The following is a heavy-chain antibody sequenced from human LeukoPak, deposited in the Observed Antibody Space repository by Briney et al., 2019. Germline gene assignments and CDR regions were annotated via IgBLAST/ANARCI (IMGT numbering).Heavy chain of an antibody. CDR2: IYYSENT. CDR3: ARGDYGTGFDP. J-gene: IGHJ5*02. D-gene: IGHD4-17*01. CDR1: GGSISTYY. V-gene: IGHV4-59*01. Sequence: SETLSLTCTVSGGSISTYYWSWIRQPPGKGLEWIGYIYYSENTNYNPSLKGRVTISVDTSKNQFSLKVSSVTAADTAVYYCARGDYGTGFDPWGQGTLVTVSS.